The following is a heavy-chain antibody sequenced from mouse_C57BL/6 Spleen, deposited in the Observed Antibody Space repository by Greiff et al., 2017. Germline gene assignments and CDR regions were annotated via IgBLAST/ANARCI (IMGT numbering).Heavy chain of an antibody. CDR3: ARSTTVVGGSYYFDY. V-gene: IGHV5-17*01. CDR2: ISSGSSTI. CDR1: GFTFSDYG. D-gene: IGHD1-1*01. J-gene: IGHJ2*01. Sequence: EVQRVESGGGLVKPGGSLKLSCAASGFTFSDYGMHWVRQAPEKGLEWVAYISSGSSTIYYADTVTGRFTISRDNAKNTLFLQMTSLRSEDTAMYYCARSTTVVGGSYYFDYWGQGTTLTVSS.